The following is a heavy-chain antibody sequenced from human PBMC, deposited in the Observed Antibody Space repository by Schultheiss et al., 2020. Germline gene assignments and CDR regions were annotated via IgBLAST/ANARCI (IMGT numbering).Heavy chain of an antibody. CDR3: ARGQLWSYAMDV. D-gene: IGHD7-27*01. V-gene: IGHV3-23*01. CDR2: ISGSGGST. CDR1: GFTFSSYA. Sequence: GGSLRLSCAASGFTFSSYAMSWVRQAPGKGLEWVSAISGSGGSTYYADSVKGRFTISRDNSKNTLYLQMNSLRAEDTAVYYCARGQLWSYAMDVWGQGTTVTVSS. J-gene: IGHJ6*02.